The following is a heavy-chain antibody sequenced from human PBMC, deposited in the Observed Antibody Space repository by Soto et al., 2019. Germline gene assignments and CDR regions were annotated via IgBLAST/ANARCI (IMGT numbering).Heavy chain of an antibody. CDR1: GFTVSSNY. CDR3: ARETVPPSYHYYDC. CDR2: IFSGGTT. Sequence: EVQLVETGGGLIQPGGSLRLSCAASGFTVSSNYMSWVRQAPGTGLEWVSTIFSGGTTQYADSVKGRFTNSRDSSKNTLHLQMNSLRAEDTAIYYCARETVPPSYHYYDCWGQGTLVTVSS. J-gene: IGHJ4*02. D-gene: IGHD2-2*01. V-gene: IGHV3-53*02.